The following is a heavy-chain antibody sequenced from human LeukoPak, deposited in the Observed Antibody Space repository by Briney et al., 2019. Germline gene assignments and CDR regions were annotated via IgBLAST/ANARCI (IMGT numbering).Heavy chain of an antibody. D-gene: IGHD2-8*01. CDR2: ISTTGGTT. V-gene: IGHV3-23*01. J-gene: IGHJ5*02. Sequence: PGGSLRLSCAAAGLTFSSYGMSWVRQAPGRGLEWVSAISTTGGTTYYADSVRGRFTISRDNSKNTLYLQMNSLRAEDTAVYYCAKVGTSSLRDWFDPWGQGTLVTVSS. CDR3: AKVGTSSLRDWFDP. CDR1: GLTFSSYG.